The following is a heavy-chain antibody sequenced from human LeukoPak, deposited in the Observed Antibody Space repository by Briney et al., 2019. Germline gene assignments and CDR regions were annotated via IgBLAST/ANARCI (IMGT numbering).Heavy chain of an antibody. CDR1: GGSISSYY. J-gene: IGHJ4*02. CDR3: VRGGWQLVYYFDY. Sequence: SETLSLTCTVSGGSISSYYWSWIRQPPGKGLEWIGRIYTSGSSNYNPALKSRVTMSVDTSKNQFSLKLSSVTAADTAVYYCVRGGWQLVYYFDYWGQGTLVTVSS. D-gene: IGHD4-23*01. CDR2: IYTSGSS. V-gene: IGHV4-4*07.